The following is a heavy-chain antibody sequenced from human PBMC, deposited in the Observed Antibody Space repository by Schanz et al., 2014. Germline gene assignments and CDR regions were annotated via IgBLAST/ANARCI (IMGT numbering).Heavy chain of an antibody. J-gene: IGHJ6*02. V-gene: IGHV4-4*07. CDR2: IYTSGST. CDR1: GGSISSFY. Sequence: QVQLQESGPGLVKSSETLSLTCTVSGGSISSFYWGWIRQPAGKGLEWIGRIYTSGSTNYNPSLKGRLTMSLATSKTHFSLRLTSVTAADTAVYYCYGMDVWGQGTTVTVSS. CDR3: YGMDV.